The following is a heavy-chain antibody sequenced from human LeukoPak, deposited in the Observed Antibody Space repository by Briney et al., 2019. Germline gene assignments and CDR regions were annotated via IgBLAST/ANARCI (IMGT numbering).Heavy chain of an antibody. CDR1: GFTFSSYG. V-gene: IGHV3-33*01. Sequence: GGSLRLSCAASGFTFSSYGMHWVRQAPGKGLEWVAVIWYDGSNKYYADSVKGRFTISRDNSKNTLYLQMNSLRAEDTAVYYCARDLRQQALDYWGQGTLVTVSS. CDR3: ARDLRQQALDY. CDR2: IWYDGSNK. J-gene: IGHJ4*02. D-gene: IGHD6-13*01.